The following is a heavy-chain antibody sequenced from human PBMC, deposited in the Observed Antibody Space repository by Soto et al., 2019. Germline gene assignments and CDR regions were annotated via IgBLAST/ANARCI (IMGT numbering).Heavy chain of an antibody. CDR3: ARPYCDATSCYTDWFDP. CDR2: VNQKSGNT. CDR1: GYSFTTYD. Sequence: ASVNVSCKASGYSFTTYDINWVRQAAGKGLEWMGWVNQKSGNTDYAQKFRGRVTMTSNPSIRTSYMQLSALTSDDTALYYCARPYCDATSCYTDWFDPWGQGTLVTVSS. V-gene: IGHV1-8*01. J-gene: IGHJ5*02. D-gene: IGHD2-2*02.